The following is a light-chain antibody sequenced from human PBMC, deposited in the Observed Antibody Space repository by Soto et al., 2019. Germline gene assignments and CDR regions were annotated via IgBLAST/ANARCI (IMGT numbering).Light chain of an antibody. CDR3: QQRSNLIT. J-gene: IGKJ5*01. CDR2: DAS. Sequence: EIVYTQAPGILSLSPGERATLSCRASQSVSYYLAWYQQKPGQAPRLFIYDASSRATGVPDRFSGSGSGTDFTLTISSLEPEDFAVYYCQQRSNLITFGQGTRPEI. CDR1: QSVSYY. V-gene: IGKV3-11*01.